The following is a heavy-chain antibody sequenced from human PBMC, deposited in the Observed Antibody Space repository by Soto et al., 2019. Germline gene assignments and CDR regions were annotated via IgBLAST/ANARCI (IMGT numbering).Heavy chain of an antibody. CDR2: IYYSGST. CDR3: ARHPPYGPLDY. D-gene: IGHD4-17*01. V-gene: IGHV4-39*01. J-gene: IGHJ4*02. Sequence: QLQLQESGPGLVKPSETLSLTCTVSGDSGGFISISSYHWGWIRQPPGKGLEWIGNIYYSGSTYYHPSLKRRVTISGDTSKNQFSLRLTSVTAADTAVYYCARHPPYGPLDYWGQGPLVNVSS. CDR1: GDSGGFISISSYH.